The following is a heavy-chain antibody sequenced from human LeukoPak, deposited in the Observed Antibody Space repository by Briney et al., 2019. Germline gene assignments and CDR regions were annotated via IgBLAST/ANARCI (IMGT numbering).Heavy chain of an antibody. CDR3: ARAGNNYDFWSGYYNWFDP. Sequence: GASVKVSCKASGYSFSTYDINWVRQAPGQGLEWMGIINPSGGSTSYAQKFQGRVTMTRDMSTSTVYMELSSLRSEDTAVYYCARAGNNYDFWSGYYNWFDPWGQGTLVTVSS. J-gene: IGHJ5*02. CDR1: GYSFSTYD. D-gene: IGHD3-3*01. CDR2: INPSGGST. V-gene: IGHV1-46*01.